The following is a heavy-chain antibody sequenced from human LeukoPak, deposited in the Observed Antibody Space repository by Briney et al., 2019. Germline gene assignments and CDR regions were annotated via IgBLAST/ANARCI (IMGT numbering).Heavy chain of an antibody. V-gene: IGHV1-2*02. CDR2: IDPSSGVP. Sequence: ASVKVSCKASGYTFTGQFIHWLRQAPRQGLQWMGWIDPSSGVPHYAQKFQDTITLTRDTSIATAYMEVHRLQSDDTAVYYCARSGFSTGFYLDFWGRGTLISVSS. CDR1: GYTFTGQF. CDR3: ARSGFSTGFYLDF. J-gene: IGHJ4*02. D-gene: IGHD2-8*02.